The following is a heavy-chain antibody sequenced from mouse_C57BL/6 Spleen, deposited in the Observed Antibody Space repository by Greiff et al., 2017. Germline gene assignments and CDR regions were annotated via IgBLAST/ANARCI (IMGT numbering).Heavy chain of an antibody. V-gene: IGHV1-52*01. D-gene: IGHD2-4*01. CDR2: IDPSDSET. Sequence: QVQLQQPGAELVRPGSSVKLSCKASGYTFTSYWMHWVKQRPIQGLEWIGNIDPSDSETHYNQKFKDKATLTVDKSSSTAYMQLSSLTSEDSAVYYCARIYDYDEGYAMDYWGQGTSVTVSS. J-gene: IGHJ4*01. CDR3: ARIYDYDEGYAMDY. CDR1: GYTFTSYW.